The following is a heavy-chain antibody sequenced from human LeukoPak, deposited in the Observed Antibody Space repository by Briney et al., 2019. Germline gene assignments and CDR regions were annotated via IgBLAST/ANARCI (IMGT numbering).Heavy chain of an antibody. D-gene: IGHD5-24*01. J-gene: IGHJ4*02. CDR3: ARERSTIVNQFDY. CDR1: RYTFTRYG. CDR2: ISPYNGNA. Sequence: ASVKVSCKASRYTFTRYGISWVRQAPGQELEWMGWISPYNGNADYAQKLQGRVTMTTDTSTTIAYMELRSLGADDTAVCYCARERSTIVNQFDYWGQGTLVTVSS. V-gene: IGHV1-18*01.